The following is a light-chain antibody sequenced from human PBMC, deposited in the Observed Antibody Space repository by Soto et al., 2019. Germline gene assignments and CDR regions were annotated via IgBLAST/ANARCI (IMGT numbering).Light chain of an antibody. CDR2: WAY. Sequence: IVMTQSPDCLAVSLGERATINCKAIQSVCYNSNNKNYLAWYQQNQGQPPKLLISWAYTRESGVPDRLSGRGSGTDFTLTISSLQAEDVAVYYFHQYDSTPLTFGAGTKVEIK. V-gene: IGKV4-1*01. CDR1: QSVCYNSNNKNY. J-gene: IGKJ4*01. CDR3: HQYDSTPLT.